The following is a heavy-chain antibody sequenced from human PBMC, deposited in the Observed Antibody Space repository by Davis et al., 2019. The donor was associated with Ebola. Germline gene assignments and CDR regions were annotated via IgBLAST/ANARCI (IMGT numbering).Heavy chain of an antibody. V-gene: IGHV4-39*02. CDR2: IYYSGST. Sequence: SETLSLTCTVSGGSISSSSYYWGWIRQPPGKGLEWIGSIYYSGSTYYNPSLKSRVTISVDTSKNQFSLKLSSVTAADTAVYYCARDLGGVGATGGYWGQGTLVTVSS. D-gene: IGHD1-26*01. CDR1: GGSISSSSYY. J-gene: IGHJ4*02. CDR3: ARDLGGVGATGGY.